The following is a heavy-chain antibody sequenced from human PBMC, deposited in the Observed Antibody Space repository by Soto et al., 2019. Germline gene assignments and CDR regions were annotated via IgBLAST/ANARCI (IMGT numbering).Heavy chain of an antibody. J-gene: IGHJ3*02. Sequence: QLVESGGGLVQPGGSLRLSCAASGFTFSSHWMSWVRQAPGKGLEWVANIKPDGSEKWYVDSVKGRFTISRDNDKNSLYLQMNSLRAEATAVYYCARGDYYDSSGPFSDAFDIWGQGTMVTVSS. V-gene: IGHV3-7*04. CDR3: ARGDYYDSSGPFSDAFDI. CDR1: GFTFSSHW. CDR2: IKPDGSEK. D-gene: IGHD3-22*01.